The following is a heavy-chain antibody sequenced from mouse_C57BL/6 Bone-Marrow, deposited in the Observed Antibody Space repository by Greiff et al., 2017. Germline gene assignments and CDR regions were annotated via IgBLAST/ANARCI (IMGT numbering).Heavy chain of an antibody. CDR3: ARCLYGNYAFDY. CDR1: GYTFTSYW. CDR2: IHPNSGST. D-gene: IGHD2-1*01. V-gene: IGHV1-64*01. Sequence: QVQLQQPGAELVKPGASVKLSCKASGYTFTSYWMHWVKQRPGQGLEWIGMIHPNSGSTNYNEKFKSKATLTVDKSSSTAYMQLSSLTSEDSAVYYCARCLYGNYAFDYWGQGTTLTVSS. J-gene: IGHJ2*01.